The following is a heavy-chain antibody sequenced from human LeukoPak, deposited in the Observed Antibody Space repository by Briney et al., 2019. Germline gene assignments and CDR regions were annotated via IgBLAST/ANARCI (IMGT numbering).Heavy chain of an antibody. V-gene: IGHV4-4*09. D-gene: IGHD1-14*01. CDR1: SGSISGHY. CDR2: IYTSGIT. CDR3: ARQAQDGTDNYFDP. Sequence: PSETLSLTCTVSSGSISGHYWSWIRQSPGRGLEWIGIIYTSGITKYNPSLNSRVTISIDTSKNRFSLKVTSMTAADTAIYYCARQAQDGTDNYFDPWGRGILVTVSS. J-gene: IGHJ5*02.